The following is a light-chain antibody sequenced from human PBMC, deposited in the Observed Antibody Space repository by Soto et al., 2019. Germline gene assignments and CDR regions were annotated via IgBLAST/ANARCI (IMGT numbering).Light chain of an antibody. Sequence: EIILTQSPGTLSLSPGERATLSCRASESVRSSYLAWYQQKPGQAPRLLIYGASSRATDIPDRFSGSGSGTDFSLTISRLEPEDLAVYYCQQYGSSPTFGQGTKVEIK. CDR1: ESVRSSY. CDR2: GAS. J-gene: IGKJ1*01. V-gene: IGKV3-20*01. CDR3: QQYGSSPT.